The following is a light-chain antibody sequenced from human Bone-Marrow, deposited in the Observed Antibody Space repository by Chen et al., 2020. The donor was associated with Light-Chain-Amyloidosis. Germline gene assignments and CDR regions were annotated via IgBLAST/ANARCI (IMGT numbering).Light chain of an antibody. J-gene: IGKJ4*01. V-gene: IGKV3-20*01. CDR3: QQYGTSPLT. CDR1: QTIRSNY. CDR2: GSS. Sequence: VLTQSPGTLSLSPGEGANLSCSASQTIRSNYLNWYQQKFGQAPRLLIYGSSSRATGMPYKITGSESGTDFTLTFNRLGPEDFAMYYCQQYGTSPLTFGGGIKVEIK.